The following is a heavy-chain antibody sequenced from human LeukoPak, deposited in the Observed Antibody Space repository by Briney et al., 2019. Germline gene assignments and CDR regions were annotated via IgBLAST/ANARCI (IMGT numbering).Heavy chain of an antibody. V-gene: IGHV4-39*02. CDR3: AREPRMVLHFDY. J-gene: IGHJ4*02. CDR2: IYDDGST. CDR1: GGSISSFAYY. Sequence: SETLSLTCTVSGGSISSFAYYWGWVRQPPVKGLEWIGSIYDDGSTYYNPSLKSRVTISVDTSRNQFSLKLTSVTAADTAVYYCAREPRMVLHFDYWGQGTLVTVSS. D-gene: IGHD2-8*01.